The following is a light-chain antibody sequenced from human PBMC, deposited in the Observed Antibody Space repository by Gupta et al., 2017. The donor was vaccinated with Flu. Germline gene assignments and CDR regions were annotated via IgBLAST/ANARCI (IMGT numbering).Light chain of an antibody. V-gene: IGKV1-5*03. Sequence: DIQMTQSPSTLSASVGDRVTITCRASQSISSWLAWYQQKPGKAPKLLIYKASSLESGVPSRFSGSGSGTEFTLTISSLQPDDFATYHCQRYNNYWTFGQGTKVEIK. J-gene: IGKJ1*01. CDR1: QSISSW. CDR3: QRYNNYWT. CDR2: KAS.